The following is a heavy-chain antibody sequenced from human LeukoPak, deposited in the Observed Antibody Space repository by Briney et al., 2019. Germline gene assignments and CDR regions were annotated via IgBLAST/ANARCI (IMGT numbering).Heavy chain of an antibody. CDR1: GGSISSYY. CDR3: ARAMRRRPDAFDI. V-gene: IGHV4-59*01. J-gene: IGHJ3*02. CDR2: IYYGGST. Sequence: SETLSLTCTVSGGSISSYYWSWIRQPPGKGLEWIGYIYYGGSTNYNPSLKSRVTISVDTSKNQFSLKLSSVTAADTAVYYCARAMRRRPDAFDIWGQGTMVTVSS.